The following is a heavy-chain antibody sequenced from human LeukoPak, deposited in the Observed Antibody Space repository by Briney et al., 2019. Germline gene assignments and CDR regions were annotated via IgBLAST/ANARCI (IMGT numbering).Heavy chain of an antibody. CDR1: GGSFSGYY. D-gene: IGHD6-13*01. CDR3: ARGGASSSWYVGGRASGSMDV. V-gene: IGHV4-34*01. CDR2: INHSGST. J-gene: IGHJ6*03. Sequence: SETLSLTCAVYGGSFSGYYWSWIRQPPGKGLEWIGEINHSGSTNYNPSLKSRVTISVDTSKNQFSLKLSSVTAADTAVYYCARGGASSSWYVGGRASGSMDVWGKGATVTVSS.